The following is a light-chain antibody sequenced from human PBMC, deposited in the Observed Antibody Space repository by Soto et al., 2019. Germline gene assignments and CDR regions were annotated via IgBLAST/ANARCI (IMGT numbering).Light chain of an antibody. CDR2: MGS. Sequence: DIVIPQSPVSLSVTPGEPAFISCRSSQSLLRSDGYSSLDWYRQKLGQSPQLLIHMGSVRASGARNRHRCSGAGSDFSLIVGRVEAEDVGTQLYVEARQAPPTFDGGTKVLLK. CDR1: QSLLRSDGYSS. J-gene: IGKJ4*01. CDR3: VEARQAPPT. V-gene: IGKV2-28*01.